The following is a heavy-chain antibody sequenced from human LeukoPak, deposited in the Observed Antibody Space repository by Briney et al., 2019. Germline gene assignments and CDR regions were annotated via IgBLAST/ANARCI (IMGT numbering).Heavy chain of an antibody. CDR2: IYPGDSDT. CDR1: GYSFTSYW. V-gene: IGHV5-51*01. J-gene: IGHJ3*02. Sequence: GESLKVSCKGSGYSFTSYWIGWVRQMPGKGLEWMGIIYPGDSDTRYSPSFQGQVTISADKSISTAYLQWSSLKASDTAMYYCARPPSYCGGDCGYAFDIWGQGTMVTVSS. D-gene: IGHD2-21*02. CDR3: ARPPSYCGGDCGYAFDI.